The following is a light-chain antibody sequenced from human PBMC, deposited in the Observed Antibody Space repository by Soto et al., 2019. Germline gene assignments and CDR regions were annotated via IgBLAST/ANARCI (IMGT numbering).Light chain of an antibody. J-gene: IGLJ2*01. Sequence: QSVLTQPPSASGSPGQSVTISSTGTAIDVGGYNYVSWYQQHPAKAPKLMIYEVSKRPSGVPDRFSGSKSGNTASLTVSGLQAEDEADYYCSSYAGSNNLVFGGGTKLTVL. V-gene: IGLV2-8*01. CDR2: EVS. CDR3: SSYAGSNNLV. CDR1: AIDVGGYNY.